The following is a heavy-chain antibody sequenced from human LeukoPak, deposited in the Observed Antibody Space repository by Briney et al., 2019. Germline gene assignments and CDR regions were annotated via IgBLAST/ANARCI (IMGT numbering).Heavy chain of an antibody. Sequence: GSLRLSCAASGFTFSSYAMHWVRQAPGKGLEWVAVISYDGSNKYYADSVKGRFTISRDNSKNTLYLQMSSLRAEDTAVYYCAGYYYGMDVWGQGTTVTVSS. J-gene: IGHJ6*02. CDR3: AGYYYGMDV. CDR1: GFTFSSYA. V-gene: IGHV3-30-3*01. CDR2: ISYDGSNK.